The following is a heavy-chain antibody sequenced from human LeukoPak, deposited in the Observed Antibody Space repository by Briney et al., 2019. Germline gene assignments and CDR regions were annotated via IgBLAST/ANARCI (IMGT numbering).Heavy chain of an antibody. CDR2: ISGSGGST. CDR3: AKVRNSKYSSSWYYFDY. D-gene: IGHD6-13*01. CDR1: GFTFSSYA. J-gene: IGHJ4*02. V-gene: IGHV3-23*01. Sequence: QAGGSLRLSCAASGFTFSSYAMSWVRQAPGKGLEWVSAISGSGGSTYYADSVKGRFTISRDNSKNTLYLQMNSLRAEDTAVYYCAKVRNSKYSSSWYYFDYWGQGTLVTVSS.